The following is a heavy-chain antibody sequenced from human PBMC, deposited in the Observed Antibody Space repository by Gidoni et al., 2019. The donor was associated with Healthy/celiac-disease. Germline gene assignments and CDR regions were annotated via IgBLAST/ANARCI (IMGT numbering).Heavy chain of an antibody. J-gene: IGHJ3*02. V-gene: IGHV2-5*01. CDR1: GFSLSTSGVG. CDR2: IYWNDDK. D-gene: IGHD2-2*01. CDR3: AHTLSGIPKDIVVVPAARYAFDI. Sequence: QITLKESGPTLVKPTQTLTLTCTFSGFSLSTSGVGVGWIRQPPGKALEWLALIYWNDDKRYSPSLKSRLTITKDTSKNQVVLTMTNMDPVDTATYYCAHTLSGIPKDIVVVPAARYAFDIWGQGTMVTVSS.